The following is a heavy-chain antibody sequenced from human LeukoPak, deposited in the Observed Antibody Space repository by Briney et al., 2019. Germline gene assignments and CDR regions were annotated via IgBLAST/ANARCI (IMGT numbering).Heavy chain of an antibody. D-gene: IGHD2-2*01. CDR3: ARFGPGTSSDTFDY. V-gene: IGHV4-34*01. CDR1: GGSFSGYY. CDR2: INHSGST. J-gene: IGHJ4*02. Sequence: PSETLSLTCAVYGGSFSGYYWNWIRQPPGKGLEWIGEINHSGSTNYNPSLKSRVTISVDTSENQFSLKLSSVTAADTAVYYCARFGPGTSSDTFDYWGQGTLVTVSS.